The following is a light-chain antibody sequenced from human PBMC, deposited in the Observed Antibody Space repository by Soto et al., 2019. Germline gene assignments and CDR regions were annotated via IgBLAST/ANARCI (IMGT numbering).Light chain of an antibody. CDR3: SSYRLGHTWV. V-gene: IGLV2-14*03. CDR1: SSDIGNYDY. Sequence: QSVLTQPASVSGSPGQSITIPCAGTSSDIGNYDYVSWYQQHAGKAPKLIIYDVSNRPSGISNRFSGFKSGNTASLAISGLKAEDEAAYYCSSYRLGHTWVFGGGTKLTVL. CDR2: DVS. J-gene: IGLJ3*02.